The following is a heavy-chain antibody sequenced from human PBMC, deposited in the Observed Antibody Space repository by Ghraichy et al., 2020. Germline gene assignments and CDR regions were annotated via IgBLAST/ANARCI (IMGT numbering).Heavy chain of an antibody. V-gene: IGHV1-2*02. D-gene: IGHD2-8*01. J-gene: IGHJ3*02. CDR3: ARSRPARYCTNGVCLQFDAFDI. CDR2: INPNSGGT. CDR1: GYTFTGYY. Sequence: ASVKVSCKASGYTFTGYYMHWVRQAPGQGLEWMGWINPNSGGTNYAQKFQGRVTMTRDTSISTAYMELSRLRSDDTAVYYCARSRPARYCTNGVCLQFDAFDIWGQGTMVTVSS.